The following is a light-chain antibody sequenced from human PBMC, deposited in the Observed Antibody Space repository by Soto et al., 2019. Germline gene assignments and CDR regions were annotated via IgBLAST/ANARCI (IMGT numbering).Light chain of an antibody. V-gene: IGKV1-39*01. Sequence: DIQLTQSPASLSASVGDRVTITCRASQSISSYLNWYQQKRGKAPKLLIYAASRLQSGVPSRFSGSGSGADFTLTISSLQPEDFANYYCQQSYSTSITFGQGTRLEIK. J-gene: IGKJ5*01. CDR2: AAS. CDR1: QSISSY. CDR3: QQSYSTSIT.